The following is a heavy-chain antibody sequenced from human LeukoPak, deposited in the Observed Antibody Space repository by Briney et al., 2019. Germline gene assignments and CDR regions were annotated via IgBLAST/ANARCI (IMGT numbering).Heavy chain of an antibody. CDR1: GYTLTSYG. CDR2: ISAYNGNT. D-gene: IGHD4/OR15-4a*01. J-gene: IGHJ6*03. V-gene: IGHV1-18*01. Sequence: GASVKVSCKASGYTLTSYGISWVRQAPGQGLEWMGWISAYNGNTNYAQKLQGRVTMTTDTSTSTAYMELRSLRSDDTAVYYCARTEYGGPERSYYYYYMDVWGKGTTVTVSS. CDR3: ARTEYGGPERSYYYYYMDV.